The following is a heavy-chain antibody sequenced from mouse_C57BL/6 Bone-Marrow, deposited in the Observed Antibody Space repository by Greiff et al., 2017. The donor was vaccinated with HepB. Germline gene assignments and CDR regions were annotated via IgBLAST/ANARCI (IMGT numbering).Heavy chain of an antibody. Sequence: EVKVVESGGGLVKPGGSLKLSCAASGLTFSDYGMHWVRQAPEKGLEWVAYISSGSSTIYYADTVKGRFTISRDNAKNTLFLQMTSLRSEDTAMYYCTKVLAAFDVWGTGTTVTVSS. V-gene: IGHV5-17*01. CDR3: TKVLAAFDV. CDR2: ISSGSSTI. J-gene: IGHJ1*03. D-gene: IGHD1-3*01. CDR1: GLTFSDYG.